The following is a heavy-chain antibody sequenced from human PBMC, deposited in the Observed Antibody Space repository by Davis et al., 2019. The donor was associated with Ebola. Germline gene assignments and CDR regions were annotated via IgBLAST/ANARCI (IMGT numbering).Heavy chain of an antibody. V-gene: IGHV1-46*01. CDR1: GYTFTSYY. CDR2: INPSGGST. Sequence: AASVKVSCKASGYTFTSYYMHWVRQAPGQGLEWMGIINPSGGSTSYAQKFQGRVTMTRDTSTSTVYMELSSLRSDDTAVDYCARAQFPATSDYWGQGTLVTVSS. CDR3: ARAQFPATSDY. D-gene: IGHD5-24*01. J-gene: IGHJ4*02.